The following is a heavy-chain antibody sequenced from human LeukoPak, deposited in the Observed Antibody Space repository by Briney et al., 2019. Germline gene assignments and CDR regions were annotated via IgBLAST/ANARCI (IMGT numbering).Heavy chain of an antibody. CDR3: ARDLSISSTSCPSH. Sequence: SVKVSCKASGVTFSSYAISWVRQAPGQGLEWMGGIIPIFGTANYAQKFQGRVTITTDESTSTAYMELSSLRSEDTAVYYCARDLSISSTSCPSHWGQGTLVTVSS. CDR2: IIPIFGTA. J-gene: IGHJ4*02. D-gene: IGHD2-2*01. V-gene: IGHV1-69*05. CDR1: GVTFSSYA.